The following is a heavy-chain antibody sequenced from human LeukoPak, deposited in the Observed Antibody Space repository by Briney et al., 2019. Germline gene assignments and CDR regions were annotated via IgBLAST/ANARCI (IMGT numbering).Heavy chain of an antibody. Sequence: SETLSLTCTVSGGSISSSSYYWGWIRQPPGKGLEWIGSIYYSGSTYYNPSLKSRVTISVDTSKNQFSLKLSSVTAADTAVYYCARAQAPPLDHWGQGTLVTVSS. CDR2: IYYSGST. CDR3: ARAQAPPLDH. V-gene: IGHV4-39*07. CDR1: GGSISSSSYY. J-gene: IGHJ4*02.